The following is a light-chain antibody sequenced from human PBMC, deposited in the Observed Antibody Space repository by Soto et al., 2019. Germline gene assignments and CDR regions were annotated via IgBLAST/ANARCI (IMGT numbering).Light chain of an antibody. V-gene: IGKV3-11*01. CDR2: DAS. CDR3: QQRYTLIT. J-gene: IGKJ3*01. Sequence: EIVLRQSPATLSMSPGERATISCRASQNIDNFLVWYQQKPGQAPRLLIYDASKRATGIPARFSGSGSGTDFTLTISSLEPEDFAVYYCQQRYTLITFGPGTKVDIK. CDR1: QNIDNF.